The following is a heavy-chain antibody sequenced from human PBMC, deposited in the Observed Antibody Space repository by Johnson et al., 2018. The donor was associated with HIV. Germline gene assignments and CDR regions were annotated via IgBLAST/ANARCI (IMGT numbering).Heavy chain of an antibody. CDR3: VRDQGSGWPTNAFDI. Sequence: QMLLVESGGGVMQPGKSLRLSCEASGFTFRSYAMHWVRQAPGKGLEWVAVITYDGRNKYYTDSVKGRFIISSDNSKNMTNLQMNGLSDEDTADYYCVRDQGSGWPTNAFDIWGRGTRVTVSS. CDR1: GFTFRSYA. J-gene: IGHJ3*02. CDR2: ITYDGRNK. V-gene: IGHV3-30*04. D-gene: IGHD6-19*01.